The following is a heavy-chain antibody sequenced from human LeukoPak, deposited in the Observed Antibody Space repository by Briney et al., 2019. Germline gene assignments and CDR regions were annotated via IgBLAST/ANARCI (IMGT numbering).Heavy chain of an antibody. V-gene: IGHV3-23*01. CDR3: ARSGFTWIQHPYAMDV. CDR1: GFTFSSYA. D-gene: IGHD5-18*01. CDR2: ISGSGTST. Sequence: GGSLRLSCAASGFTFSSYAMSWVRQAPGKGLEWVSVISGSGTSTYYADSVKGRFTISRNNAKNSLYLQMSSLRAEDTAVYYCARSGFTWIQHPYAMDVWGPGTTVTVSS. J-gene: IGHJ6*02.